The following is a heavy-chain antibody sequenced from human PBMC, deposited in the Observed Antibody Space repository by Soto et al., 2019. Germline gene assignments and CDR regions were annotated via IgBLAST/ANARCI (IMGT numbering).Heavy chain of an antibody. J-gene: IGHJ4*02. CDR2: ISYDGSNK. Sequence: QVQLVESGGGVVQPGRSLRLSCAASGFTFSNYAMHWVRQAPGKGLEWVAVISYDGSNKYYADSVKGRFTISRDNSKNTLCLQKNSLRAGDTAVHYCARDIGETLDSWGQGTLVTVSS. D-gene: IGHD3-10*01. V-gene: IGHV3-30-3*01. CDR3: ARDIGETLDS. CDR1: GFTFSNYA.